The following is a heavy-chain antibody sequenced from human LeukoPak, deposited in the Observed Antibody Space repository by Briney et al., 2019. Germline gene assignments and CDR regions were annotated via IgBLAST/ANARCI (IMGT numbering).Heavy chain of an antibody. CDR1: GGTFSSYA. J-gene: IGHJ6*03. CDR3: AREGGGNPHVPYYYYMDV. V-gene: IGHV1-69*05. CDR2: IIPIFGTA. D-gene: IGHD2-15*01. Sequence: SVKVSCKASGGTFSSYAISWERQAPGQGLEWMGGIIPIFGTANYAQKFQGRVTITTDESTSTAYMELSSLRSEDTAVYYCAREGGGNPHVPYYYYMDVWGKGTTDTVSS.